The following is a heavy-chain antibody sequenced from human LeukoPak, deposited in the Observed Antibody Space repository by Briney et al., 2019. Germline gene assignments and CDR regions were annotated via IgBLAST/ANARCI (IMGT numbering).Heavy chain of an antibody. CDR2: IFNDGST. D-gene: IGHD4-17*01. V-gene: IGHV3-66*01. CDR3: ARDPGGDNAY. CDR1: GFTVRSNY. Sequence: GGSLRLSCAASGFTVRSNYMSWVRQAPGKGLEWVSLIFNDGSTYYPDSVKARFTISRDNSMDTLYLQMNSRRVEDTAVYYCARDPGGDNAYWGQGTLVTVSS. J-gene: IGHJ4*02.